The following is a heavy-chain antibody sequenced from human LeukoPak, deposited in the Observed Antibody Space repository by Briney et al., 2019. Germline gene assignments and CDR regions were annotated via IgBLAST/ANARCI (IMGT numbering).Heavy chain of an antibody. V-gene: IGHV4-59*08. CDR3: ARHSSGSYSRYFDY. CDR1: GGSISSYY. D-gene: IGHD1-26*01. J-gene: IGHJ4*02. CDR2: IYYSGST. Sequence: PSETLSLTCTVSGGSISSYYWSWIRQPPGKGLEWIGYIYYSGSTNCNPSLKCRVTISVDTSKNQFSLKLSSVTAADTAVYYCARHSSGSYSRYFDYWGQGTLVTVSS.